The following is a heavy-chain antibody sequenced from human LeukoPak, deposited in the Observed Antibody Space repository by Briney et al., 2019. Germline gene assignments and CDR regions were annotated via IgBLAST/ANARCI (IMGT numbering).Heavy chain of an antibody. J-gene: IGHJ4*02. CDR3: ARGGSSGYLTDFDY. Sequence: SETLSLTCAVYGGSFSGYYWSWIRQPPGKGLEWIGETNHSGSTNYNPSLTSRGTISVDTSKNQFSLKLSSVSAADTAVYYCARGGSSGYLTDFDYWGQGTLVTVSS. CDR2: TNHSGST. D-gene: IGHD3-22*01. V-gene: IGHV4-34*01. CDR1: GGSFSGYY.